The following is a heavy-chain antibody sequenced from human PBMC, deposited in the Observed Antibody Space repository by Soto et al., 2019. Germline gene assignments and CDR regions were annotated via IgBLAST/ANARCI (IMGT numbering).Heavy chain of an antibody. V-gene: IGHV4-30-4*01. CDR2: INHSGST. CDR3: ARDKIAGLFDY. J-gene: IGHJ4*02. CDR1: GGSISSGDYY. Sequence: PSETLSLTCTVSGGSISSGDYYWRWIRQPPGKGLEWIGDINHSGSTYYNPSLKSRVTISVDTSKNQFSLKLTSVTAADTAVYYCARDKIAGLFDYWGQGTLVTVS. D-gene: IGHD2-21*01.